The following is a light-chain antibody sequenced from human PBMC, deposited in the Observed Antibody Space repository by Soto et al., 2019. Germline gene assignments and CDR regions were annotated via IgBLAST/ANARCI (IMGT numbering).Light chain of an antibody. CDR1: SGSIASNY. CDR2: EDK. CDR3: QSYDSGNPWI. J-gene: IGLJ2*01. Sequence: NFMLTQPHSVSESPGKTVIISCTRSSGSIASNYVQWYQQRPGSAPTTVIYEDKQRPSGVPDRFSGSIDTSSNSASLTISGLKTEDEADYYCQSYDSGNPWIFGGGTQLTVL. V-gene: IGLV6-57*03.